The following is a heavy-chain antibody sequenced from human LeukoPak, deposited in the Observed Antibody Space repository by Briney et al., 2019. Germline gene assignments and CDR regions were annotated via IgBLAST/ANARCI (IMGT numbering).Heavy chain of an antibody. CDR1: GYTFTSYG. Sequence: ASVKVSCKASGYTFTSYGIRWVRQAPGQGLEWMGWISAYNGNTNYAQKLQGRVTMTTDTSTSTAYMELRSLRSDDTAVYYCARDQGHDYGGNGYDYWGQGTLVTVSS. V-gene: IGHV1-18*01. CDR2: ISAYNGNT. CDR3: ARDQGHDYGGNGYDY. D-gene: IGHD4-23*01. J-gene: IGHJ4*02.